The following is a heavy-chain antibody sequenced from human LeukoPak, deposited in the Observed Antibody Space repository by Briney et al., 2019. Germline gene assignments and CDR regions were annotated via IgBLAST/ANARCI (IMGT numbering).Heavy chain of an antibody. CDR1: GYSISSGYY. Sequence: PSETLSLTCTVSGYSISSGYYWGWIRQPPGKGLEWIGRIYHSGSTYYNPSLKSRDTISVATSKNQFSLKLSSVTAADTAVYYCARGSGGSYWEGYFDYWGQGTLVTVSS. CDR3: ARGSGGSYWEGYFDY. CDR2: IYHSGST. D-gene: IGHD1-26*01. V-gene: IGHV4-38-2*02. J-gene: IGHJ4*02.